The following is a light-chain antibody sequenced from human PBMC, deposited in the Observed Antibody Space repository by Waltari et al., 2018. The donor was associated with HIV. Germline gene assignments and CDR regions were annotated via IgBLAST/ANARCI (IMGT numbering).Light chain of an antibody. Sequence: DIQMTQSQSSLSPSVGHRVTITCQASQDITNYLNWYQQKPGKAPKLLIYDASNLQTGVPSRFSGSGSGTDFTFTINSLQPEDIATYFCQQYGNLPLTFGPGTKVDIK. CDR3: QQYGNLPLT. J-gene: IGKJ3*01. V-gene: IGKV1-33*01. CDR2: DAS. CDR1: QDITNY.